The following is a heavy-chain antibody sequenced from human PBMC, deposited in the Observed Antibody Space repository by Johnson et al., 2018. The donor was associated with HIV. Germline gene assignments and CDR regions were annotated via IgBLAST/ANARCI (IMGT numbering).Heavy chain of an antibody. CDR2: INWNGGST. CDR3: ARDPSTAAADSKDAFDM. Sequence: EVQLVESGGSMVRPGGSRRLSCAVSGFTFDDYGMSWVRQAPGKGLEWVSGINWNGGSTGYADSVKGRFTISSDNAKNSLYLQMNSLRAEDTALYYCARDPSTAAADSKDAFDMWGQGTMVTVSS. D-gene: IGHD6-13*01. V-gene: IGHV3-20*04. J-gene: IGHJ3*02. CDR1: GFTFDDYG.